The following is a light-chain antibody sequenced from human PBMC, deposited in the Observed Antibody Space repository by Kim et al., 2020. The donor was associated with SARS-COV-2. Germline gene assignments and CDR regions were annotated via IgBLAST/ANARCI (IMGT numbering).Light chain of an antibody. V-gene: IGLV3-1*01. CDR3: QAWDSSTVV. J-gene: IGLJ2*01. Sequence: ELTQPPSVSVSPGQTASITCSGDKLGDKYACWYQQKPGQSPVLVIYQDSKWPSGIPERFSGSNSGNTATLTISGTQAMDEADYYCQAWDSSTVVFGGGTQLTVL. CDR2: QDS. CDR1: KLGDKY.